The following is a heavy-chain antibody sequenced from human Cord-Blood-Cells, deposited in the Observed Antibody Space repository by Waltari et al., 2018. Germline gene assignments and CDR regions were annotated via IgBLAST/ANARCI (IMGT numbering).Heavy chain of an antibody. Sequence: QLQLQESGPGLVKPSETLSLTCTVSGGSISSSSYYWGWVSQPPGKGLEWLGSIDYSGPTYYSPSLKRRVTISVDTSKNQVSLNLSSVTAADTAAYYCASAWSIAARPESWYFDLWGRGTLVTGSS. J-gene: IGHJ2*01. CDR3: ASAWSIAARPESWYFDL. V-gene: IGHV4-39*01. CDR1: GGSISSSSYY. CDR2: IDYSGPT. D-gene: IGHD6-6*01.